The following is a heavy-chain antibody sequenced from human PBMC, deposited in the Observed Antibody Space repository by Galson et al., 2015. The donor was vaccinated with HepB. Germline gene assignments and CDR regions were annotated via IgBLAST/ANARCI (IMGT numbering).Heavy chain of an antibody. V-gene: IGHV3-73*01. CDR2: IRSKATNYAA. CDR3: VRSGDFSGYSSR. D-gene: IGHD6-13*01. Sequence: SLSLSCAASGFTFSGSAIHWVRQASGRGPEWIGHIRSKATNYAALYVPSLKGRFTISRDDSKNMAYLHMRRLKTDDTAVYYCVRSGDFSGYSSRWGQGTLVTVSS. J-gene: IGHJ4*02. CDR1: GFTFSGSA.